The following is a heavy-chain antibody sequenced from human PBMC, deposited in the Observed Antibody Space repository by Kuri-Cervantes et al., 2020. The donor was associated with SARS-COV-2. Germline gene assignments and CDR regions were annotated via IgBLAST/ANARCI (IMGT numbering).Heavy chain of an antibody. CDR3: AKGVSNCVGCDY. CDR1: GFTVSSNY. V-gene: IGHV3-53*01. J-gene: IGHJ4*02. Sequence: GESLKISCAASGFTVSSNYMSWVRQAPGKGLEWVSVIYSCGSTYYADSVKGRFTISRDNSKNTLYLQMNSLRAEDTAVYYCAKGVSNCVGCDYWGQGTLVTVSS. CDR2: IYSCGST. D-gene: IGHD2-21*01.